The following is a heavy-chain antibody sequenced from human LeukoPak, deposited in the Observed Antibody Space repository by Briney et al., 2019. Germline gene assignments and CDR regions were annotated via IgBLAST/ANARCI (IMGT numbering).Heavy chain of an antibody. CDR2: IRYDGSNK. CDR1: GFTFSSYG. D-gene: IGHD3-3*01. J-gene: IGHJ4*02. CDR3: AKDRVYQSWSGYYLFDY. Sequence: GGSLRLSCAASGFTFSSYGMHWVRQAPGKGLEWVAFIRYDGSNKYYADSVKGRFTISRDNSKNTLYLQMNSLRAEDTAVYYCAKDRVYQSWSGYYLFDYWGQGTLVTVS. V-gene: IGHV3-30*02.